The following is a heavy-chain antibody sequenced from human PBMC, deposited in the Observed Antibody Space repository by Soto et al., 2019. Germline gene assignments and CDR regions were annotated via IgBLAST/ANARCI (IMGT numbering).Heavy chain of an antibody. CDR3: AKDFPPRYCSSTSCYGYYDSSGYFDY. CDR2: ISNDGSNK. V-gene: IGHV3-30*18. Sequence: GGSLRLSCAASGFTFSSYGMHWVRQAPGKGLEWVAVISNDGSNKYYADSVKGRFTISRDNSKNTLYLQMNSLRAEDTAVYYCAKDFPPRYCSSTSCYGYYDSSGYFDYWGQGTLVTVSS. CDR1: GFTFSSYG. D-gene: IGHD2-2*01. J-gene: IGHJ4*02.